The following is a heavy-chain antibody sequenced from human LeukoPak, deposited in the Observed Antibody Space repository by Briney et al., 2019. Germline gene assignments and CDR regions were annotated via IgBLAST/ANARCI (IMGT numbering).Heavy chain of an antibody. Sequence: GGSLRLSCAASGFTFSSYAMSWVRQTPGKGLEWVSSISGSGGSTNYADSVTGRFTTSRGNSNNTLYLQMNSLRADDTAVYYCAKDGLRFLEWYLGYFDLWGRGTLVTVSS. D-gene: IGHD3-3*01. CDR3: AKDGLRFLEWYLGYFDL. V-gene: IGHV3-23*01. CDR1: GFTFSSYA. CDR2: ISGSGGST. J-gene: IGHJ2*01.